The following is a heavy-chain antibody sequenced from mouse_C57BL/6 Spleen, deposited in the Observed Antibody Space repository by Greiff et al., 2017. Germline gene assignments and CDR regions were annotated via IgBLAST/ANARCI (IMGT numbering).Heavy chain of an antibody. V-gene: IGHV1-82*01. D-gene: IGHD1-1*01. Sequence: QVQLQQPGPELVKPGASVKISCKASGYAFSSSWMNWVKQRPGKGLEWIGRIYPGDGDTNYNGKFKGKATLTADKSSSTAYMQLSSLTSEDSAVYVCARSNYYGSSEVKAYWGQGTSVTVSS. J-gene: IGHJ4*01. CDR3: ARSNYYGSSEVKAY. CDR1: GYAFSSSW. CDR2: IYPGDGDT.